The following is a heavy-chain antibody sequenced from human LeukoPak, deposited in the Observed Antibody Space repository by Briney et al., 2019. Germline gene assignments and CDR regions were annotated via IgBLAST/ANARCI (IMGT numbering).Heavy chain of an antibody. CDR3: ARVFMYYYGSGSYYNA. Sequence: SQTLSLTCTVSGGSISSSSYYWGWIRQPPGKGLEWIGSIYYSGSTYYNPSLKSRVTISVDTSKNQFSLKLSSVTAADTAVYYCARVFMYYYGSGSYYNAWGQGTLVTVSS. V-gene: IGHV4-39*07. CDR1: GGSISSSSYY. D-gene: IGHD3-10*01. CDR2: IYYSGST. J-gene: IGHJ4*02.